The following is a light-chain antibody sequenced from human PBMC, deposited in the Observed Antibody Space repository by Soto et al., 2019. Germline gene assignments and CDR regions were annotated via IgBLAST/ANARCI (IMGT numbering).Light chain of an antibody. CDR3: QQYNNYAPWP. Sequence: DIQMTQSPSTLSASVGDRVTITCRASQSISAWLAWYQQKPGKAPKLLIYKASSLESGVASRFSGSGSGTEFSLTISSLQPDDFATYYCQQYNNYAPWPFGQGTKVEIK. J-gene: IGKJ1*01. CDR2: KAS. CDR1: QSISAW. V-gene: IGKV1-5*03.